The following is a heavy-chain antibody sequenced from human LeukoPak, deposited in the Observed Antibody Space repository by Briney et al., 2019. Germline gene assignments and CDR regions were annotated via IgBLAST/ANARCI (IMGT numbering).Heavy chain of an antibody. Sequence: GGSLRLSCAASGFTFSSYGMHWVRQAPGKGLEWVAVISYDGSNKYYADSVKGRFTISRDNSKNTLYLRMNSLRAEDTAVYYCAKDQAFDYWGQGTLVTVSS. CDR3: AKDQAFDY. CDR2: ISYDGSNK. CDR1: GFTFSSYG. J-gene: IGHJ4*02. V-gene: IGHV3-30*18.